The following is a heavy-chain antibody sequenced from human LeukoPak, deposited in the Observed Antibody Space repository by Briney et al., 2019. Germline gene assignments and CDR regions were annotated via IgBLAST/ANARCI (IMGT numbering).Heavy chain of an antibody. V-gene: IGHV3-33*08. Sequence: GGSLRLSCAASGFTFSSYGMHWVRQAPGTGLEWVAVAYGDGNSKYYADSVKGRFTISKDISENILYLQMSSPRVEDTAKYFCATGGDFFYSHWGQGTLVTVSS. CDR1: GFTFSSYG. CDR3: ATGGDFFYSH. CDR2: AYGDGNSK. J-gene: IGHJ1*01. D-gene: IGHD2-21*01.